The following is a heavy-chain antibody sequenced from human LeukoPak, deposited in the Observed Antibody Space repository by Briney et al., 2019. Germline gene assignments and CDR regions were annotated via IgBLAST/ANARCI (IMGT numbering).Heavy chain of an antibody. D-gene: IGHD3-3*01. Sequence: SETLSLTRTVSGGSISSSSYYWGWIRQPPGKGLEWIGSIYYSGSTYYNPSLKSRVTISVDTSKNQFSLKLSSVTAADTAVYYCYAYYDFWSGYSYYFDYWGQGTLVTVSS. V-gene: IGHV4-39*07. CDR3: YAYYDFWSGYSYYFDY. CDR2: IYYSGST. CDR1: GGSISSSSYY. J-gene: IGHJ4*02.